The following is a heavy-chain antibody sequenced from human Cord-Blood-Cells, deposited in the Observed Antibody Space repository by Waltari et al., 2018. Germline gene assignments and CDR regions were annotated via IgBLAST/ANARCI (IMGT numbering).Heavy chain of an antibody. CDR2: IIPIFGTA. V-gene: IGHV1-69*01. CDR3: ARVYYYDSSGYYGAEYFQH. D-gene: IGHD3-22*01. J-gene: IGHJ1*01. CDR1: GGTFSSYA. Sequence: QVQLVQSGAEVKKPGSSVKVSCKASGGTFSSYAISWVRQAPGQGLEWMGGIIPIFGTANYAQKFQGGVTITADESTSTAYMELSSLRSEDTAVYCCARVYYYDSSGYYGAEYFQHWGQGTLVTVSS.